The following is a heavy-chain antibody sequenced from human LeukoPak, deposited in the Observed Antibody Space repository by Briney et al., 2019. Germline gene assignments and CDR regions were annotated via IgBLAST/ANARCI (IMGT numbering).Heavy chain of an antibody. CDR2: IYPGDSDT. CDR1: GYSFTSYW. D-gene: IGHD4-17*01. CDR3: ARLPYSVGYGDYPFDY. V-gene: IGHV5-51*01. Sequence: GESLKISCKGSGYSFTSYWIGWVRQMPGKGLEWMGIIYPGDSDTRYSPSFQGQVTISADKSISTAYLQWSSLKASDTAMYYCARLPYSVGYGDYPFDYWGQGTLVTVSS. J-gene: IGHJ4*02.